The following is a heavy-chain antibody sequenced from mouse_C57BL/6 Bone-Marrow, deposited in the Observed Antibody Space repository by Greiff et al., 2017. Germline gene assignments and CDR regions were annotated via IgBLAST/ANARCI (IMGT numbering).Heavy chain of an antibody. CDR2: IDPSDSYT. V-gene: IGHV1-69*01. CDR1: GYTFTSYW. D-gene: IGHD5-1*01. J-gene: IGHJ1*03. Sequence: QVQLQQSGAELVMPGASVKLSCKASGYTFTSYWMHWVKQRPGQGLEWIGEIDPSDSYTNYNQKFKGKSTLTVDKSSSTAYMQLSSLTSEDSAVYYCARVPRKGFDVWGTGTTVTVSS. CDR3: ARVPRKGFDV.